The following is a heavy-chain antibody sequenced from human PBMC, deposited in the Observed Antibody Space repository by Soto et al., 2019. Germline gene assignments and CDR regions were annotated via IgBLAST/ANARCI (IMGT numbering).Heavy chain of an antibody. CDR1: GYTFRTYV. J-gene: IGHJ4*02. Sequence: QVQLVQSGAEVKEPGASVKVSCKASGYTFRTYVIHWVRQAPGQGLEYMGWISGSGNTKYSQTFQDRLTLTRDTSASTAYMDLSRLRSADTARFYCVKDQRTSGCVTILAFWGQGTLVTVSS. V-gene: IGHV1-3*01. CDR3: VKDQRTSGCVTILAF. CDR2: ISGSGNT. D-gene: IGHD6-19*01.